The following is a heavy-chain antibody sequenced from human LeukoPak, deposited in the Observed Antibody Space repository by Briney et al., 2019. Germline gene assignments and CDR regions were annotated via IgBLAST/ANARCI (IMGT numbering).Heavy chain of an antibody. CDR2: TSANGDAT. J-gene: IGHJ5*01. CDR3: VKDCSRDWNGHWFDS. D-gene: IGHD2-21*02. CDR1: GFTFNNYV. Sequence: GGSLRLSCSASGFTFNNYVVHWVRQAPGKGLEYVSATSANGDATYYTDSVKGRFTISRDNSKNTLSLQMSSLRAEDTAIYYCVKDCSRDWNGHWFDSWGQGTLVTVSS. V-gene: IGHV3-64D*09.